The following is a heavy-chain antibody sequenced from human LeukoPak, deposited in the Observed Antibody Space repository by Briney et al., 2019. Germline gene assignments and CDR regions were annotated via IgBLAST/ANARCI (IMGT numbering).Heavy chain of an antibody. V-gene: IGHV1-2*02. CDR2: INPNTGDT. CDR1: GFTFNAYY. J-gene: IGHJ5*02. CDR3: ARGGGDCSGGSCYWNWFDP. Sequence: GASVKVSCKASGFTFNAYYIHWVRQAPGQGLEWMGWINPNTGDTNFAQKFQGRVAMTRDTSISTAYMELSRLRSDDTAVYYCARGGGDCSGGSCYWNWFDPWGQGTLVTVSS. D-gene: IGHD2-15*01.